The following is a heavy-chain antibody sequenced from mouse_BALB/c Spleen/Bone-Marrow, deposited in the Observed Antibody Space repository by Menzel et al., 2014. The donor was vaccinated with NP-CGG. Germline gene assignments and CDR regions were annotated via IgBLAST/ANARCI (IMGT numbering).Heavy chain of an antibody. CDR1: GYAFTNYL. CDR2: INTGSGSS. Sequence: LVESGAELVRPGTSVKVSCKATGYAFTNYLIERVKQRPGQGLEGIGGINTGSGSSNYNENFKGKATLTADRSYRTAYMLLSSLSSYASAVYFCARSRGYAVGPFAFWGQGTLVTVSA. V-gene: IGHV1-54*03. J-gene: IGHJ3*01. D-gene: IGHD2-2*01. CDR3: ARSRGYAVGPFAF.